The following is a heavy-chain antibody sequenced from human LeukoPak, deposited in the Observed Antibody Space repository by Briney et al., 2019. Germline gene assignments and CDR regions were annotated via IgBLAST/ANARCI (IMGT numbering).Heavy chain of an antibody. Sequence: GGSLRLSCVASGFTFSNYAIHWVRRPPGKGLEWVAVMSTDGSLQYYANSVKGRFTISRDNYRSTLFLQMNSLSAADTAVYYCGRQVAPGQWLVNLWGQGTLVTVSS. CDR2: MSTDGSLQ. D-gene: IGHD6-19*01. V-gene: IGHV3-30*01. J-gene: IGHJ5*02. CDR3: GRQVAPGQWLVNL. CDR1: GFTFSNYA.